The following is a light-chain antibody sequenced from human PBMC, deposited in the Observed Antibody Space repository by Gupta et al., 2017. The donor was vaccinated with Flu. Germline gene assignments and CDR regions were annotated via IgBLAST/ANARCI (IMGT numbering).Light chain of an antibody. J-gene: IGKJ1*01. V-gene: IGKV3-20*01. CDR3: QQYGSSRPT. CDR1: QSVSSSY. Sequence: GTLSLSPGERATLSCKASQSVSSSYLAWYQQKPGQAPRLLIYGASSRATGIPDRFSGSGSGTDFTLTISRLEPEDFAVYYCQQYGSSRPTFGQGTKVEIK. CDR2: GAS.